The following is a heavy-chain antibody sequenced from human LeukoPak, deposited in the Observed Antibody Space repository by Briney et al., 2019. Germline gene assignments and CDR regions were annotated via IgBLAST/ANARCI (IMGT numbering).Heavy chain of an antibody. V-gene: IGHV3-20*04. Sequence: GGSLRLSCAASGFTFDDYGMSWVRQAPGKGLEWVSGINWNGGSTGYADSVKGRFTISRDNAKNSLYLQMNSLRAEDTALYYCASAFMVRGVMGREDYMDVWGKGTTVTVSS. CDR2: INWNGGST. J-gene: IGHJ6*03. CDR1: GFTFDDYG. D-gene: IGHD3-10*01. CDR3: ASAFMVRGVMGREDYMDV.